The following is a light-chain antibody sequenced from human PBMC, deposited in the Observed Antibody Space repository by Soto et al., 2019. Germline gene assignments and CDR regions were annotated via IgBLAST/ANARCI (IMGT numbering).Light chain of an antibody. CDR3: HQYVTSPWA. CDR1: QSVSSSF. CDR2: GAS. V-gene: IGKV3-20*01. J-gene: IGKJ1*01. Sequence: EIVWTQSPGTLSFSPGVRATLSCRASQSVSSSFLAWYQQKPGQAPRLLIYGASNRATGITDRFSGSGSGTDFTLTISILEPGDFAVYYSHQYVTSPWAFGQGTKVAIE.